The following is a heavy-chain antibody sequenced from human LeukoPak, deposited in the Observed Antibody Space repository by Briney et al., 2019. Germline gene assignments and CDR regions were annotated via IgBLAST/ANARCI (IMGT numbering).Heavy chain of an antibody. CDR1: GGSISSSSYY. CDR2: IYYSGST. CDR3: ARSYSSGWYYFDY. J-gene: IGHJ4*02. Sequence: SETLSLTCTVSGGSISSSSYYWGWIRQPPGKGLEWIGSIYYSGSTYYNPSLKSRVTISVDTSKNQFSLKLSSVTAADTAVYYCARSYSSGWYYFDYWGQGTLVTVSS. D-gene: IGHD6-19*01. V-gene: IGHV4-39*01.